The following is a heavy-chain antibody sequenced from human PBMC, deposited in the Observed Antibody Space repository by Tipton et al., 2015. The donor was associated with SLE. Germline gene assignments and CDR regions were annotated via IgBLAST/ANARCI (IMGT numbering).Heavy chain of an antibody. Sequence: GLVKPSETLSLTCAVYGGSFSGYYWSWIRQTPGKGLEWIGEINHSGSTNYNPSLKSRVTILVDTSKNQFSLKLNSVTAADTAVYYCAGQSGVWFGEFDYWGQGTLVTVSS. V-gene: IGHV4-34*01. D-gene: IGHD3-10*01. CDR1: GGSFSGYY. CDR2: INHSGST. J-gene: IGHJ4*02. CDR3: AGQSGVWFGEFDY.